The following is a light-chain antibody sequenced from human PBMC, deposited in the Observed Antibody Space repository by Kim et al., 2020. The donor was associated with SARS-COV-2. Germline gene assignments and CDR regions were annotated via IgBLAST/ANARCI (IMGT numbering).Light chain of an antibody. CDR1: QDISNY. V-gene: IGKV1-27*01. CDR3: QKYNSAPLT. J-gene: IGKJ3*01. CDR2: DAS. Sequence: ASVGDRVTITCWASQDISNYLAWYQQKPGKVPALLVYDASVLQSGVPSRFSGSRSGTDFTLTISSLQPEDVATYYCQKYNSAPLTFGPGTKVDIK.